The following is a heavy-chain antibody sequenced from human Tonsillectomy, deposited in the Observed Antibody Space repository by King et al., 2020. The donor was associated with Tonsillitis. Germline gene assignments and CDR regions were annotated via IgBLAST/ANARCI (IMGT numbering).Heavy chain of an antibody. V-gene: IGHV5-51*01. J-gene: IGHJ6*02. D-gene: IGHD3-10*01. CDR2: IYPDDSNT. CDR1: GYSFASYW. Sequence: VQLVQSGAEMKKPGESLKISCKGSGYSFASYWIGWVRQTPGKGLEWMGIIYPDDSNTRYSPSFQGQVTISVDKSISTAYLQWNSLQASDTATYYCASGWFGETYIRAPPENYYYDVMDVWGQGTRVTVSS. CDR3: ASGWFGETYIRAPPENYYYDVMDV.